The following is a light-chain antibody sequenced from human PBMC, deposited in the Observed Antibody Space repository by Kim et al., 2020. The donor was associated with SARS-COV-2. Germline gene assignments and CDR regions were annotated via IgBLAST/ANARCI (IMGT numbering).Light chain of an antibody. CDR3: QAWDSSTAV. V-gene: IGLV3-1*01. Sequence: SYELNQPPSVSVSPGQTASITCSGDKLGDKYACWYQQKPGQSPVLVIYQDNKRPSGIPERFSGSNSGNTATLTISGTQAMDEADYYCQAWDSSTAVFGGGTQLPVL. CDR1: KLGDKY. CDR2: QDN. J-gene: IGLJ2*01.